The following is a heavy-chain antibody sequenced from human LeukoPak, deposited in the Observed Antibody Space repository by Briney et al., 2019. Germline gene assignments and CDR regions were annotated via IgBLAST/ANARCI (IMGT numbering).Heavy chain of an antibody. CDR1: GYTFSSYW. J-gene: IGHJ4*02. Sequence: GGSLRPSCAASGYTFSSYWMHWVRQVPGKGLVWVARINTDGSDTGYADSVKGRFTISRDNAKNTLYLQMNSLRAEDTAVYYCTRAPLGYYWGRGTLVTVSS. CDR2: INTDGSDT. D-gene: IGHD3-16*01. V-gene: IGHV3-74*01. CDR3: TRAPLGYY.